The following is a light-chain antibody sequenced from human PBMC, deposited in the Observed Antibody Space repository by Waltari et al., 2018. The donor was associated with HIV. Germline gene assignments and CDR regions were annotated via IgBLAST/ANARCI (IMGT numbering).Light chain of an antibody. V-gene: IGLV2-14*03. CDR1: SRDVGGYKY. J-gene: IGLJ2*01. CDR2: DVS. Sequence: QSALTQPASVSGSPRQSITISCTGTSRDVGGYKYVSWYQQHPDKAPKLMIFDVSNRPSGVSNRFSGSKSGNTASLTISGLQAEDEAHYFCSSYSSSTALVVFGGGTKVTVL. CDR3: SSYSSSTALVV.